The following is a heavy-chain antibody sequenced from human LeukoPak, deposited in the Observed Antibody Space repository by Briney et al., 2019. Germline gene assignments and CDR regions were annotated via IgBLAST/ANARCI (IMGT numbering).Heavy chain of an antibody. J-gene: IGHJ3*02. CDR1: GFTFSGSA. D-gene: IGHD1-26*01. CDR2: IRSKANSYAT. CDR3: ARDRREWEPYAFDI. Sequence: PGGSLKLSCAASGFTFSGSAMHWVRQASGKGLEWVGRIRSKANSYATAYAASVKGRFTISRDDSKNTAYLQMNSLRAEDTAVYYCARDRREWEPYAFDIWGQGTMVTVSS. V-gene: IGHV3-73*01.